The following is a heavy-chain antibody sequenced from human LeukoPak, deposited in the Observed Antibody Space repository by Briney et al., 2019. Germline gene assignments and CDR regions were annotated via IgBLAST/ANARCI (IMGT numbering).Heavy chain of an antibody. CDR2: IKQDGNEK. J-gene: IGHJ4*02. V-gene: IGHV3-7*04. Sequence: PGGSLRLSCAASGCIFNTYWMSWVRQAPGKGLEWVANIKQDGNEKYYVDSVKGRFTISRDNAKNSLYLRMNSLRAEDTAVYYCAGDIIKDYWGQGTLVTVSS. CDR3: AGDIIKDY. CDR1: GCIFNTYW.